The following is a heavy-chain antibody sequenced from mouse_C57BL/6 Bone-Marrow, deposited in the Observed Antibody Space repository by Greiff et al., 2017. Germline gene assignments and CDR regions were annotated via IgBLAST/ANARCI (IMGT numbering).Heavy chain of an antibody. J-gene: IGHJ3*01. D-gene: IGHD1-2*01. V-gene: IGHV8-12*01. Sequence: QVTLKVSGPGLLQSSQTLSLTCSFSGFLLSPSGMGVSWVRQPLGKCLEWLAHIYWGDDKRYNPFLKSRLTISKDTSRNQVYLKITSVDTADTATYYGARSLLRSSWFAYWGQGTLVTVSA. CDR3: ARSLLRSSWFAY. CDR1: GFLLSPSGMG. CDR2: IYWGDDK.